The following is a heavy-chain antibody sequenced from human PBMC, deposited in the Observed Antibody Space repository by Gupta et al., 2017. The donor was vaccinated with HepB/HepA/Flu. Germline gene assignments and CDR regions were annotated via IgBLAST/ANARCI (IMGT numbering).Heavy chain of an antibody. J-gene: IGHJ6*03. CDR1: GGTFSIYS. CDR2: ILPLLGTP. V-gene: IGHV1-69*06. Sequence: QVQLVQSGAEMKKPGSSVTLSCKSSGGTFSIYSIMWVRQAPGQGLEWMGGILPLLGTPEYAQKFQGRVTIAADKSTSTAYMEWSSVASEDTAVEDGARDGKYTNSYYMDVWGEGTTGVVSS. D-gene: IGHD2-2*02. CDR3: ARDGKYTNSYYMDV.